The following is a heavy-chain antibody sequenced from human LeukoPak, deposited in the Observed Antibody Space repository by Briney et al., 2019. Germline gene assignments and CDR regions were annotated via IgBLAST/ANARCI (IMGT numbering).Heavy chain of an antibody. Sequence: GGSLILSCAASGFTFSIYGMHWVRQAPGKGLEWVAVISYDGSNKYYADSVKGRFTISRDNSKNTLYLQMNSLRAEDTAVYYCAKDLIPGGFGGAFEPWGQGTLVTVSS. CDR1: GFTFSIYG. CDR3: AKDLIPGGFGGAFEP. D-gene: IGHD3-3*01. J-gene: IGHJ5*02. V-gene: IGHV3-30*18. CDR2: ISYDGSNK.